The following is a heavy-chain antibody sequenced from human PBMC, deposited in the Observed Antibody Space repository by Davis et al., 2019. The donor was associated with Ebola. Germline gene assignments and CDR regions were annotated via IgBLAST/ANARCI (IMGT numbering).Heavy chain of an antibody. CDR2: VNHSGST. J-gene: IGHJ6*02. D-gene: IGHD3-3*01. CDR1: GGSFSGYY. V-gene: IGHV4-34*01. CDR3: ARGRTIWYGMDV. Sequence: MPSETLSLTCAVYGGSFSGYYWSWIRQPPGKGLEWMGEVNHSGSTNYNPSLKSRVTISVDTSKNQFSLKLSSVTAADTAVYYCARGRTIWYGMDVWGQGTTVTVSS.